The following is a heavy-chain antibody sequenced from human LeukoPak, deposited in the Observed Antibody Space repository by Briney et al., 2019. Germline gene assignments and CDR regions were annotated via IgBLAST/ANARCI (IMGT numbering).Heavy chain of an antibody. CDR1: GFTFSSYG. CDR3: AKDRPLYSGSQHFDY. D-gene: IGHD1-26*01. CDR2: IAYDGSAF. J-gene: IGHJ4*02. Sequence: GGSLRLSCAASGFTFSSYGMHWVRQAPGKGLEWVAVIAYDGSAFYYADSVKGRFTISRDNSKSTLYLQMNSLRAEDTAVYYCAKDRPLYSGSQHFDYWGQGTLVTVSS. V-gene: IGHV3-30*18.